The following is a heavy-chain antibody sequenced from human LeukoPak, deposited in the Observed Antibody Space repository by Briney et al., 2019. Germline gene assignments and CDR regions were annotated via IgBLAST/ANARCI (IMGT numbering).Heavy chain of an antibody. V-gene: IGHV4-30-4*01. Sequence: SQTLSLTCTVSGVSISSGDYYWSWIRQPPGKGLEWIGYIYYSGSTYYNPSLKSRVTISVDTSKNQFSLKLSSVTAADTAVYYCARDTRCSGGSCYSGYYYGMDVWGQGTTVTVSS. D-gene: IGHD2-15*01. CDR2: IYYSGST. CDR1: GVSISSGDYY. J-gene: IGHJ6*02. CDR3: ARDTRCSGGSCYSGYYYGMDV.